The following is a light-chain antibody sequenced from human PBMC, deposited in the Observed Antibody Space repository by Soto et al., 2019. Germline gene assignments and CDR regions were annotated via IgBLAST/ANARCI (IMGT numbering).Light chain of an antibody. J-gene: IGKJ5*01. CDR2: SAS. Sequence: IQLTQSPSSLSASVGDRVTITCRASQGIGRYLAWYQQKPGNAPKHLIYSASTLQSGVPSGFTGSGSGTDFTLTISRLQPEDFATYYCQQLNSYPITFGQGTRLEIK. CDR1: QGIGRY. V-gene: IGKV1-9*01. CDR3: QQLNSYPIT.